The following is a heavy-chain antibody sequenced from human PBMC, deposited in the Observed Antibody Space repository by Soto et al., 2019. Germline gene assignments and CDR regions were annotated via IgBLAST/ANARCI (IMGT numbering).Heavy chain of an antibody. J-gene: IGHJ4*02. Sequence: EVQLVESGGGLVQPGRSLRLSCAASGFTFDDYAMHWVRQAPGKGLEWVSGISWNSGSIGYADSVKGRFTISRDNAKISLSLQMNSLRAEDTALYYCAKGYDFWSGTIDYWGQGTLVTVSS. CDR1: GFTFDDYA. CDR3: AKGYDFWSGTIDY. CDR2: ISWNSGSI. V-gene: IGHV3-9*01. D-gene: IGHD3-3*01.